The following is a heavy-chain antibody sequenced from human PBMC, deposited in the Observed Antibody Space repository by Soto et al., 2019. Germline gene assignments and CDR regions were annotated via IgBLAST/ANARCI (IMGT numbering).Heavy chain of an antibody. CDR3: ARGLGELEPFDY. CDR1: GFTFSSYA. CDR2: ISYDGSNK. D-gene: IGHD1-1*01. Sequence: GGSLRLSCAASGFTFSSYAMHWVRQAPGKGLEWVAVISYDGSNKYYADSVKGRFTISRDNARNTVYLHINSLRAVDTAVYYCARGLGELEPFDYWGHGTLVTVSS. V-gene: IGHV3-30-3*01. J-gene: IGHJ4*01.